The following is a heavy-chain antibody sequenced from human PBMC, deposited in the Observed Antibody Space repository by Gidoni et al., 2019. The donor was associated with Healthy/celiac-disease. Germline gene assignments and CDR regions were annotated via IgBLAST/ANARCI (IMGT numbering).Heavy chain of an antibody. D-gene: IGHD6-19*01. Sequence: QVQLVQSGAEVKKPGASVKVSCKASGYTFTSYYMHWVRQAPGQGLEWMGIINPSGGSTSYAQKFQGRVTMTRDTSTSTVYMELSSLRSEDTAVYYCARSFISSGWKRLFGYWGQGTLVTVSS. CDR2: INPSGGST. J-gene: IGHJ4*02. CDR3: ARSFISSGWKRLFGY. V-gene: IGHV1-46*01. CDR1: GYTFTSYY.